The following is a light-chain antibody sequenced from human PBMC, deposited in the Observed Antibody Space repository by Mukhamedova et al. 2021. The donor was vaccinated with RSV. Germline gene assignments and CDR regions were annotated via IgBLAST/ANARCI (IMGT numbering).Light chain of an antibody. V-gene: IGLV2-14*01. CDR3: TSYTNTGTPLL. J-gene: IGLJ2*01. CDR2: AVN. Sequence: PQGIIYAVNNRPSGGSSRFSGSKSGNTASLTISGLQAEDEADYYCTSYTNTGTPLLFGGGTKLTGL.